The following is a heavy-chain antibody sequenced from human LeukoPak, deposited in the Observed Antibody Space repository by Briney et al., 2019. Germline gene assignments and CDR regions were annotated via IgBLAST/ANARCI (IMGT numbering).Heavy chain of an antibody. CDR2: ISTSGNSK. CDR1: GFTLSDYY. V-gene: IGHV3-11*01. Sequence: GGSLRLSSVASGFTLSDYYMKWVRQPPGKGLEWLSDISTSGNSKYYADSVKGRFAISRDNAKNSLYLQMNSLRDEDTAAYYCARDQRDYFDYWGQGTLVTVSS. J-gene: IGHJ4*02. CDR3: ARDQRDYFDY.